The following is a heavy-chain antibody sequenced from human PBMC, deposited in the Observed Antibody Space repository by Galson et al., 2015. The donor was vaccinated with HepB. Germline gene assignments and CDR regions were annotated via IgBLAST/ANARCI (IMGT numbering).Heavy chain of an antibody. CDR1: GGTFSSYA. V-gene: IGHV1-69*06. CDR2: IIPIFGTA. J-gene: IGHJ5*02. CDR3: ERKGSYCSSTSCLPTLPGWFDP. Sequence: SVKVSCKASGGTFSSYAISWVRQAPGQGLEWMGGIIPIFGTANYAQKFQGRVPITADKSTSTAYMELSSLRYEDTAVYYCERKGSYCSSTSCLPTLPGWFDPWGQGSLVTVSS. D-gene: IGHD2-2*01.